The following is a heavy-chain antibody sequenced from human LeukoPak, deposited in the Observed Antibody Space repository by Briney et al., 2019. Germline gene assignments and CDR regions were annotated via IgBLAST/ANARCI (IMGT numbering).Heavy chain of an antibody. J-gene: IGHJ4*02. CDR3: ARGRYYYGSGSYYKVFDY. Sequence: SETLSLTCAVYGGSFSGYYWSWVRQPPGKGLEWIGEINHSGSTNYNPSLKSRVTISVDTSKNQFSLKPSSVTAADTAVYYCARGRYYYGSGSYYKVFDYWGQGTLVTVSS. D-gene: IGHD3-10*01. CDR1: GGSFSGYY. V-gene: IGHV4-34*01. CDR2: INHSGST.